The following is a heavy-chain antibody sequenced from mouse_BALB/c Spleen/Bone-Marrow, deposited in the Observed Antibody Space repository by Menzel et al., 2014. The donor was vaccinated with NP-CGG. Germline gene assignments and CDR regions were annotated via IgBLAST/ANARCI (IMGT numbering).Heavy chain of an antibody. CDR3: ARKGAMITHYYAMDY. J-gene: IGHJ4*01. D-gene: IGHD2-4*01. V-gene: IGHV5-17*02. Sequence: EVKLMESGGGLVQPGGSRKLSCAASGFTFSSFGMHWVRQAPEKGLEWVAYISNGSSTIYYADTVKGRFTTSRDNPKNTLFLQMTSLRSEDTAMYYCARKGAMITHYYAMDYWGQGTSVTVSS. CDR1: GFTFSSFG. CDR2: ISNGSSTI.